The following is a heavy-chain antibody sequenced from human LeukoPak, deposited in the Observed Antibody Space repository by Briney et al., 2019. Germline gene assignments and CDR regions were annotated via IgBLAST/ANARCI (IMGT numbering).Heavy chain of an antibody. CDR3: ARVQRDGFSDHWFAP. D-gene: IGHD3-10*01. CDR2: ISNSGSYT. Sequence: PGGSLRLSCAASGFTFSDYFMSWIRQAPGKGLEWVSYISNSGSYTNYADSVKGRFTISRDSAKNSLYLEMNSLRVEDTAVYYCARVQRDGFSDHWFAPWGQGTMVTVSS. J-gene: IGHJ3*01. CDR1: GFTFSDYF. V-gene: IGHV3-11*05.